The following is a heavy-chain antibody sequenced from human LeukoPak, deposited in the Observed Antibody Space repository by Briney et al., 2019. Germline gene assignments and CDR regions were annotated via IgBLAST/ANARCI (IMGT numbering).Heavy chain of an antibody. Sequence: SETLSLTCTVSGGSISSSSYYWGWIRQPPGKGLECIGTIYYSGSTYYNPSLKSRVTISVDTSKNQFSLKLSSVTAADTAVYYCAREVHGLGGYYDIRSNPGRWFDPWGQGTLVTVSS. J-gene: IGHJ5*02. CDR2: IYYSGST. V-gene: IGHV4-39*07. D-gene: IGHD3-9*01. CDR1: GGSISSSSYY. CDR3: AREVHGLGGYYDIRSNPGRWFDP.